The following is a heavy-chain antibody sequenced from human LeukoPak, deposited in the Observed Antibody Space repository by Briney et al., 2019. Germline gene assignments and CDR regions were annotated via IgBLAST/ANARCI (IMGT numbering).Heavy chain of an antibody. CDR3: ARSRINGYNIIQH. Sequence: GGSLRLSCAASGFTFSDYYMSWIRQAPGKGLEWVSYITTSGSNINYADSVKGRFTISSDNAHNSLYLQMNSLRAEDTAVYYCARSRINGYNIIQHWGQGTLVTVSS. CDR2: ITTSGSNI. D-gene: IGHD5-24*01. V-gene: IGHV3-11*04. J-gene: IGHJ1*01. CDR1: GFTFSDYY.